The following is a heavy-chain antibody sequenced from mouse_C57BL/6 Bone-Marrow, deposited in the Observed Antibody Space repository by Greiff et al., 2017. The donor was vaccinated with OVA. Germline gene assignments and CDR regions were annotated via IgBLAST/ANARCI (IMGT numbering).Heavy chain of an antibody. V-gene: IGHV14-3*01. J-gene: IGHJ2*01. CDR1: GFTIKNTY. CDR3: ARGSSGY. Sequence: EVQLQQSVAELVSQFSPVKLSCTASGFTIKNTYMHWVKQRPEQGLEWIGRIDPANGNTKYAPKFQGKATITADTSSNTAYLQLSSLTSEDAAIYYCARGSSGYWGQGTTLTVSS. CDR2: IDPANGNT. D-gene: IGHD6-1*01.